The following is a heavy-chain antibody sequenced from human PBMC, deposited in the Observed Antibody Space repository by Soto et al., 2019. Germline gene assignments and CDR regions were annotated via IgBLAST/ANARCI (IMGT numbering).Heavy chain of an antibody. V-gene: IGHV1-69*13. J-gene: IGHJ3*02. CDR3: ARFLHVVAAKPKNAFDI. D-gene: IGHD2-15*01. Sequence: SVKVSCKASGGTFSSYAISWVRQAPGQGLEWMGGIIPIFGTANYAQKFQGRVTITADESTSTAYMELSSLRSEDTAVYYCARFLHVVAAKPKNAFDIWGQGTMVTVSS. CDR1: GGTFSSYA. CDR2: IIPIFGTA.